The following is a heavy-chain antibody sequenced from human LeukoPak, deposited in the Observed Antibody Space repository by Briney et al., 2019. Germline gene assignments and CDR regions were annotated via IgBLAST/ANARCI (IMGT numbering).Heavy chain of an antibody. CDR3: AISLARIAFDI. D-gene: IGHD6-6*01. J-gene: IGHJ3*02. CDR1: GFTFSTYW. CDR2: INSDGTTT. V-gene: IGHV3-74*01. Sequence: GGSLRLSCAASGFTFSTYWMHWVRQAPGKGLVWVSRINSDGTTTNYADSVKGRFTISRDNSKNTLYLQMNSLRAEDTAVYYCAISLARIAFDIWGQGTMVTVSS.